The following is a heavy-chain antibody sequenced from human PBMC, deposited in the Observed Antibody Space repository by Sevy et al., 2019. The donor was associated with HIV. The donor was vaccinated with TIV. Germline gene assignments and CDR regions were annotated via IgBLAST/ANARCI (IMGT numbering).Heavy chain of an antibody. CDR3: ARDNVVRGVIASLSNYYYGMDV. CDR2: INHSGST. Sequence: SETLSLTCAVYGGSFSGYYWSWIRQPPGKGLEWIGEINHSGSTNYNPSLKSRVTISVDTSKNQFSRKLGSVTAADTAVYYCARDNVVRGVIASLSNYYYGMDVWGQGTTVTVSS. CDR1: GGSFSGYY. J-gene: IGHJ6*02. D-gene: IGHD3-10*01. V-gene: IGHV4-34*01.